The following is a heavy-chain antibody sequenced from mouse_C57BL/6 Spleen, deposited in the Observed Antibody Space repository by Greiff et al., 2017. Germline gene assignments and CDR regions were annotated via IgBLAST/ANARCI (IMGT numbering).Heavy chain of an antibody. V-gene: IGHV1-15*01. J-gene: IGHJ2*01. CDR3: TRLGYDYGDFDY. Sequence: QVQLQQSGAELVRPGASVTLSCKASGYTFTDYEMHWVKQTPVHGLEWIGAIDPETGGTAYNQKFKGKAILTADKSSSTAYMELRSLTSEDSAVYYCTRLGYDYGDFDYWGQGTTLTVSS. CDR2: IDPETGGT. D-gene: IGHD2-4*01. CDR1: GYTFTDYE.